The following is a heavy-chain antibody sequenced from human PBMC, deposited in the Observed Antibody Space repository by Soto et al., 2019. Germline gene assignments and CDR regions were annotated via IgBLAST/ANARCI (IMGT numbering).Heavy chain of an antibody. CDR2: IVPSVDTT. J-gene: IGHJ6*02. D-gene: IGHD5-18*01. CDR3: ARCPQPPDTADPYAVDV. CDR1: EGTFSRSG. V-gene: IGHV1-69*18. Sequence: QMQLVQSGTEVKKPGASVKVSCKASEGTFSRSGFHWVRQAPGQGLEWMGMIVPSVDTTNYAQKFQARVTISADQFTSTVYLELRSRRSEATAVYYCARCPQPPDTADPYAVDVWGQGTRVIVSS.